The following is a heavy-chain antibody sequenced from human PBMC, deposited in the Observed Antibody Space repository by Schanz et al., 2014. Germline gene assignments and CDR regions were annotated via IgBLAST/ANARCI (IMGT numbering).Heavy chain of an antibody. CDR3: ASGCSGGTCFGDY. Sequence: EVHLEESGGGLVQPGGSQRLSCAVSGFTFSSSSMNWVRQAPGKGLEWVSSIGSSSTYIFYSDSVKGRFTISRDNAKNSLYLQMNSLRVEDTAVYYCASGCSGGTCFGDYWGQGTLVTVSS. CDR1: GFTFSSSS. V-gene: IGHV3-21*01. D-gene: IGHD2-15*01. J-gene: IGHJ4*02. CDR2: IGSSSTYI.